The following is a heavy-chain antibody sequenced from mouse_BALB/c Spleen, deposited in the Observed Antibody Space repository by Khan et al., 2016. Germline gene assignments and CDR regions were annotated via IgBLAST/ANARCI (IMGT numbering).Heavy chain of an antibody. CDR3: TRDRIDY. CDR2: INPTSGHT. Sequence: QVQLKQSGAELAKPGASVKMSCKTSGYTFTTYWMHWVKQRPGQGLEWIGYINPTSGHTDYNEKFKDKATLSADKSSSTAYMQLSSLTSEDSAVYDCTRDRIDYGGQGTTLTVSS. V-gene: IGHV1-7*01. J-gene: IGHJ2*01. CDR1: GYTFTTYW.